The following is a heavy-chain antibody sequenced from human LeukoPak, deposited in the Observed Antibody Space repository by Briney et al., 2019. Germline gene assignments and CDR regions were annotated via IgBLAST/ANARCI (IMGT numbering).Heavy chain of an antibody. J-gene: IGHJ6*03. CDR2: IHPNFGGA. D-gene: IGHD6-19*01. CDR1: GYTFTDYY. Sequence: ASVKVSCKASGYTFTDYYLHWVRQAPGQGLEWMGWIHPNFGGANYAQKFQGRVTMTRDTSISAVYMELSRLTSDDTAVYYCARDKRVAVAGTYIYYYYMDVWGNGTTVTISS. CDR3: ARDKRVAVAGTYIYYYYMDV. V-gene: IGHV1-2*02.